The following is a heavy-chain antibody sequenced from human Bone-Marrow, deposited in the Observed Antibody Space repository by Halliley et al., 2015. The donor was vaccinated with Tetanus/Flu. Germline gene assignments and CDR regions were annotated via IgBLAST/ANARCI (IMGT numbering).Heavy chain of an antibody. J-gene: IGHJ4*02. Sequence: SLRLSCAASGFTFDDYAMHWVRQAPGKGLEWVSGLTWNSGSVAYADSVKGRFITSRDNAKNTFYLQMNSLRAEDTAIYFCAKEATNAVTNFDFWGQGTLVTVSS. D-gene: IGHD2-8*01. CDR3: AKEATNAVTNFDF. CDR2: LTWNSGSV. V-gene: IGHV3-9*01. CDR1: GFTFDDYA.